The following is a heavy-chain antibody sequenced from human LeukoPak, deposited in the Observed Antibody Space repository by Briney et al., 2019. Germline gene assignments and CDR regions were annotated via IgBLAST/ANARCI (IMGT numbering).Heavy chain of an antibody. D-gene: IGHD3-22*01. CDR2: ITSSSNYI. V-gene: IGHV3-21*01. Sequence: GGSLRLSCAASGFTFSSYSMNWVRQAPGKGLEWVSSITSSSNYIYYADSVKGRFTISRDNAKNSLYLQMNSLRADDTAIYYCARSGYFYDAFDIWGQGTMVTVSS. CDR1: GFTFSSYS. CDR3: ARSGYFYDAFDI. J-gene: IGHJ3*02.